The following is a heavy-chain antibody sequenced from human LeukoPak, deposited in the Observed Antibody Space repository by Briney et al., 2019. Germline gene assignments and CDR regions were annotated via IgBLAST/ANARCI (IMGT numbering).Heavy chain of an antibody. CDR3: TRDRGDSGWPDAFDV. Sequence: SQTLSLTCAISGDSVFSNSASWIWIRQSPSRGLEWLGRTYYRSKWYYDYALSLKSRININPDTSKNQFSLHLSSVTPDDTAVYYCTRDRGDSGWPDAFDVWGQGTMVTVSS. D-gene: IGHD6-19*01. CDR1: GDSVFSNSAS. CDR2: TYYRSKWYY. J-gene: IGHJ3*01. V-gene: IGHV6-1*01.